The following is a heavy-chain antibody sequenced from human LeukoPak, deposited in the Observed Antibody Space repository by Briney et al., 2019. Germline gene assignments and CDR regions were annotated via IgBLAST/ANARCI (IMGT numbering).Heavy chain of an antibody. D-gene: IGHD3-22*01. CDR1: GYSFTTNW. V-gene: IGHV5-51*01. CDR3: VRHKGYYDTSGYYYGDY. J-gene: IGHJ4*02. Sequence: GESLKISCKASGYSFTTNWIGWVRQVAGKGLEWMGIIYPSDSQTRNNPSFQGQVTISADKSSSTAYLQWSSLKASDTAMYYCVRHKGYYDTSGYYYGDYWGQGTLVTVSS. CDR2: IYPSDSQT.